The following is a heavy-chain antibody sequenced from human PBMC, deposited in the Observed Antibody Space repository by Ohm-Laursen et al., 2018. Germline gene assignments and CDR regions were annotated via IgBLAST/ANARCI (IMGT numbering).Heavy chain of an antibody. D-gene: IGHD4-23*01. V-gene: IGHV3-15*01. J-gene: IGHJ4*02. Sequence: SLRLSCAASGLTFSNAWMSWVRQAPGKGLEWVGRIKSKTDGWTTDYAAPVKGRITISRDDSKNTLYLQMNSLKTDDTAVYYCTTDYGGYYLDYWGQGTLVTVSS. CDR1: GLTFSNAW. CDR3: TTDYGGYYLDY. CDR2: IKSKTDGWTT.